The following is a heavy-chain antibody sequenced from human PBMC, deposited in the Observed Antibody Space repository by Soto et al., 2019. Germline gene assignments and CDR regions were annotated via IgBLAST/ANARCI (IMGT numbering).Heavy chain of an antibody. Sequence: ASVKVSCKASGYTFTSYGISWVRQAPGQGLEWMGWISAYNGNTNYAQKLQGRVTMTTDTSTSTAYMELRSLRSDDTAVYYCAREVSSLGQNWFDPWDQGTLVTVSS. D-gene: IGHD1-20*01. J-gene: IGHJ5*02. CDR1: GYTFTSYG. V-gene: IGHV1-18*01. CDR2: ISAYNGNT. CDR3: AREVSSLGQNWFDP.